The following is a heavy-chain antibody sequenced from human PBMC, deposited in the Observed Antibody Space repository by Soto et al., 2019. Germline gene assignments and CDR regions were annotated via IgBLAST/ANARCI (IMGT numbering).Heavy chain of an antibody. J-gene: IGHJ1*01. CDR3: ARDQSYYGSGYYYSDS. CDR1: GYTFISYG. CDR2: MSAFTGKA. D-gene: IGHD3-10*01. V-gene: IGHV1-18*04. Sequence: GASVKVSCKASGYTFISYGISWVRQAPGQGLEWVGWMSAFTGKADYAQIFQDRVTMTTDTSTSTAYMELRSLRSDDTAVYYCARDQSYYGSGYYYSDSWGQGTMVTVYS.